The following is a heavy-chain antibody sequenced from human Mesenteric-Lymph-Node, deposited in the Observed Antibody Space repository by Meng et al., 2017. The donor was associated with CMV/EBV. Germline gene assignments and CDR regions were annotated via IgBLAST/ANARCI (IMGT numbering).Heavy chain of an antibody. V-gene: IGHV1-2*02. CDR3: ARFDYGGNSGRFDP. J-gene: IGHJ5*02. CDR2: INPNSGGT. Sequence: KASGYTFTGYYMHWVRQAPGQGLEWMGWINPNSGGTNYAQKFQGRVTMTRDTSISTAYMELSRLRSDDTAVYYCARFDYGGNSGRFDPWGQGTLVTVSS. CDR1: GYTFTGYY. D-gene: IGHD4-23*01.